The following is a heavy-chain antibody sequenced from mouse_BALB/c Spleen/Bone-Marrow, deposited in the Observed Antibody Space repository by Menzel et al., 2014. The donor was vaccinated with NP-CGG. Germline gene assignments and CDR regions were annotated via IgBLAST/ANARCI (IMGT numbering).Heavy chain of an antibody. D-gene: IGHD2-10*02. CDR1: GFPLTSYG. CDR3: ARNPYGNYAMDY. J-gene: IGHJ4*01. V-gene: IGHV2-6*02. CDR2: IWSDGNT. Sequence: QVQLKESGPGLVAPSQSLSITCTVSGFPLTSYGVHWVRQPPGKGLEWLVVIWSDGNTTYNSALKSRLSISKDNSKSQVFLKMNSLQTDDTAMYYCARNPYGNYAMDYWGQGTSVTVSS.